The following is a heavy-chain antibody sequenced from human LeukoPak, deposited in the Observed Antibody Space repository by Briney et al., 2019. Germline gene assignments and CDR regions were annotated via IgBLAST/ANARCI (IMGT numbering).Heavy chain of an antibody. Sequence: GGSQRLSCAASGFTFSSYWMSWVRQAPGKGLEWVANIKQDGSEKYYVDSVKGRFTISRDNAKNSLYLQMNSLRAEDTAVYYCASNTKLLWTPILGGMDVWGQGTTVTVSS. CDR3: ASNTKLLWTPILGGMDV. D-gene: IGHD3-10*01. CDR2: IKQDGSEK. J-gene: IGHJ6*02. V-gene: IGHV3-7*01. CDR1: GFTFSSYW.